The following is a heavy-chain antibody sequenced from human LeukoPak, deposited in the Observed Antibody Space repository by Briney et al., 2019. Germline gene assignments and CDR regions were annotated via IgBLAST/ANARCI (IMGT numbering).Heavy chain of an antibody. V-gene: IGHV3-11*06. CDR3: ARDLVVPAAMNGYYYYYGMDV. CDR1: GFTFSDYY. D-gene: IGHD2-2*01. Sequence: GRSLRLSCAASGFTFSDYYMSWIRQAPGKGLEWVSYISSSSSYTNYADSVKGRFTISRDNAKNSLYLQMNSLRAEDTAVYYCARDLVVPAAMNGYYYYYGMDVWGKGTTVTVSS. J-gene: IGHJ6*04. CDR2: ISSSSSYT.